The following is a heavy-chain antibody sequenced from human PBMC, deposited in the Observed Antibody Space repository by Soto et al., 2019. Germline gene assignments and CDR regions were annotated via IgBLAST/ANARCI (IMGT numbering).Heavy chain of an antibody. D-gene: IGHD6-19*01. CDR1: GFTFSSYA. J-gene: IGHJ4*02. CDR3: AKDRTPVADYYLDY. V-gene: IGHV3-30*18. CDR2: ISGDGRDK. Sequence: GGSLRLSCAASGFTFSSYAMHWVRQSPGKGLEWVAVISGDGRDKYHADSVKGRFTISRDNSKNTLYLQMNSLRAEDTAVYYCAKDRTPVADYYLDYWGQGTLVTVSS.